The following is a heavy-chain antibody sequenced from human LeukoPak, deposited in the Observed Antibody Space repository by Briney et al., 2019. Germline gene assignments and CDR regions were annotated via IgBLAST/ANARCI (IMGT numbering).Heavy chain of an antibody. CDR1: GGSVSSGSYY. V-gene: IGHV4-61*01. Sequence: PSETLSLTCTVSGGSVSSGSYYWSWIRQPPGKGPEWIGYIYYSGSTNYNPSLKSRVTISVDTSKNQFSLKLSSVTAADTAVYYCARRIAAAGTFDYWGQGTLVTVSS. D-gene: IGHD6-13*01. CDR3: ARRIAAAGTFDY. CDR2: IYYSGST. J-gene: IGHJ4*02.